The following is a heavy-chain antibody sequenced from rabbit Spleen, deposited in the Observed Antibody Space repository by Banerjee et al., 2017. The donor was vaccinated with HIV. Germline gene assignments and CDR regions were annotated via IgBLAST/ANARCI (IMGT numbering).Heavy chain of an antibody. CDR1: GFSFSSSYY. CDR3: ARDLVGVIGWNFYL. Sequence: QEQLVESGGDLVKPGASLTLTCTVSGFSFSSSYYMCWVRQAPGKGLEWIACINVATGKPVYATWAKGRFTISRTSSTTVTLRMTSLTAADTATYFCARDLVGVIGWNFYLWGQGTLVTVS. J-gene: IGHJ4*01. V-gene: IGHV1S45*01. D-gene: IGHD1-1*01. CDR2: INVATGKP.